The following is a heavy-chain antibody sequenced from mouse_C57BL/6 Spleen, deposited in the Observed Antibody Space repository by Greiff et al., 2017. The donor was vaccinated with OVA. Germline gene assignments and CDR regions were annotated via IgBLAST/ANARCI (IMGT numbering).Heavy chain of an antibody. Sequence: VQLKESGAELVRPGASVKLSCKASGYTFTDYYINWVKQRPGQGLEWIARIYPGSGNTYYNEKFKGKATLTAEKSSSTAYMQLSSLTSEDSAVYFCANSNYEAWFAYWGQGTLVTVSA. V-gene: IGHV1-76*01. CDR3: ANSNYEAWFAY. CDR2: IYPGSGNT. J-gene: IGHJ3*01. CDR1: GYTFTDYY. D-gene: IGHD2-5*01.